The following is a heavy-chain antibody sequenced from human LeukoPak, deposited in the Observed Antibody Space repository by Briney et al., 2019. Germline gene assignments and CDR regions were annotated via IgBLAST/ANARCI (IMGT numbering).Heavy chain of an antibody. D-gene: IGHD3-3*01. CDR2: ISSDGSNK. CDR3: ARDPPGITIFGAFEY. J-gene: IGHJ4*02. V-gene: IGHV3-30*04. Sequence: GGSLRLSCAASGFTFSSYAMSWVRQAPGKGLEWVAVISSDGSNKYYTDSVKGRFTISRDNSKNTLYLQMNSLRAEDTAVYYCARDPPGITIFGAFEYWGQGTLVTVSS. CDR1: GFTFSSYA.